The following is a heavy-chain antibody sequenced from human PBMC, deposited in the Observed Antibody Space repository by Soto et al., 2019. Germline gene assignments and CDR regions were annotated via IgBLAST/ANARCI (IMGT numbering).Heavy chain of an antibody. CDR1: GYPFTSYV. Sequence: ASVKVSCKASGYPFTSYVMSWVRQAPGQGLEWMGWISAYNGNTNYAQKLQGRVTMTTDTSTSTAHMELRSLRSDDTAVYYCARLEAVAVRNAFDIWGQGAMVTVSS. CDR3: ARLEAVAVRNAFDI. CDR2: ISAYNGNT. V-gene: IGHV1-18*01. D-gene: IGHD6-19*01. J-gene: IGHJ3*02.